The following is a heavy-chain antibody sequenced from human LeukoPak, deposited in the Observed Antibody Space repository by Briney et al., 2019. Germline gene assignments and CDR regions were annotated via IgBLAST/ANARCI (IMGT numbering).Heavy chain of an antibody. Sequence: SETLSLTCTVSGGSISSYYWSWIRQPPGKGLEWIGYIYYSVTTKYNPSLKSRVTISVDTSKNQFSLILSSVTAADTAVYYCARLGGTGPLAAFDIWGQGTMVTVSS. V-gene: IGHV4-59*01. J-gene: IGHJ3*02. D-gene: IGHD2-8*02. CDR2: IYYSVTT. CDR3: ARLGGTGPLAAFDI. CDR1: GGSISSYY.